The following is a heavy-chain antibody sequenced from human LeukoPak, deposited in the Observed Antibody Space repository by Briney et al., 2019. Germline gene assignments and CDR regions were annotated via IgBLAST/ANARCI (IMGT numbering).Heavy chain of an antibody. J-gene: IGHJ4*02. V-gene: IGHV3-23*01. D-gene: IGHD6-19*01. CDR3: ARVYSSGFGFDY. Sequence: GGSLRLSCAASGFTFSNFAMIWVRQAPGKGLEWVSVIGSDSGAIQYADSVKGRFTISRDNSKNSLYLQMNSLRAEDTAVYYCARVYSSGFGFDYWGQGTLVTVSS. CDR2: IGSDSGAI. CDR1: GFTFSNFA.